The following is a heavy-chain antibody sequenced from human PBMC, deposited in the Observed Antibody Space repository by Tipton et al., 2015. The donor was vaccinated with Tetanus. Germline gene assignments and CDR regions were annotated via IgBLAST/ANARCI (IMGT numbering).Heavy chain of an antibody. CDR2: VYYTGDT. Sequence: GLVKPSETLSLICTVSGDSVSGYYWSWIRQPPGKGLEWVGYVYYTGDTNYNPSLKSRVTISMDRSENQISLKMTSVTAADTAVYYCAGVTAQRTELYFEHWGQGTQVTVSS. D-gene: IGHD2-8*02. CDR1: GDSVSGYY. J-gene: IGHJ1*01. V-gene: IGHV4-59*02. CDR3: AGVTAQRTELYFEH.